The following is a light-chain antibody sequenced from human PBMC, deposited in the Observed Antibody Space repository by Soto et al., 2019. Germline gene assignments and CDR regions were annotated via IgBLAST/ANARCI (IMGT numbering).Light chain of an antibody. CDR2: EVS. V-gene: IGLV2-14*01. CDR1: SSDVGAYNH. J-gene: IGLJ1*01. Sequence: QSVLTQPASVSGSPGQSITISCTGTSSDVGAYNHVSWFQQHPGKAPTLIISEVSNRPSGASNRFSGSKSGNAASLTISGLQAEDEADYFCFSFTTDWTHVFGTGTKVTVL. CDR3: FSFTTDWTHV.